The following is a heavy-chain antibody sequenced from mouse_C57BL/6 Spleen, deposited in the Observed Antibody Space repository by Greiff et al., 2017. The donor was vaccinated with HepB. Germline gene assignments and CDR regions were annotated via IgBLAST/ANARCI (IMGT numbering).Heavy chain of an antibody. CDR2: ISSGSSTI. V-gene: IGHV5-17*01. D-gene: IGHD1-1*01. CDR1: GFTFSDYG. CDR3: AREDYGSSGVDY. J-gene: IGHJ2*01. Sequence: VQLKESGGGLVKPGGSLKLSCAASGFTFSDYGMHWVRQAPEKGLEWVAYISSGSSTIYYADTVKGRFTISRDNAKNTLFLQMTSLRSEDTAMYYCAREDYGSSGVDYWGQGTTLTVSS.